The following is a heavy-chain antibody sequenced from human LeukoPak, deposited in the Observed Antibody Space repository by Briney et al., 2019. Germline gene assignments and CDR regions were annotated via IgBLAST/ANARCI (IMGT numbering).Heavy chain of an antibody. J-gene: IGHJ3*02. Sequence: GASVKVSCKASGYTFTSYDINWVRQATGQGLEWMGWMNPNSGNTGYAQKFQGRVTMTRNTSISTAYMELRSLRSDDTAVYYCARSFVTASTDAFDIWGQGTMVTVSS. CDR1: GYTFTSYD. CDR3: ARSFVTASTDAFDI. D-gene: IGHD5-18*01. CDR2: MNPNSGNT. V-gene: IGHV1-8*01.